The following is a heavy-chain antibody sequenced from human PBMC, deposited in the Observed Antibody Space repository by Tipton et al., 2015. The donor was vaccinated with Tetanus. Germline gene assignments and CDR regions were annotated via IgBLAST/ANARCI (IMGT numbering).Heavy chain of an antibody. CDR1: GFTFSAYW. J-gene: IGHJ4*02. CDR2: IKHDGSED. CDR3: ARVPGAGVGYCSGGNCHYFDY. D-gene: IGHD2-15*01. V-gene: IGHV3-7*01. Sequence: SLRLSCAASGFTFSAYWMTWVRQAPGKGLEWVANIKHDGSEDYYVDSVKGRFTISRDNAKNSLYLQMNSLRAEDTAVYYCARVPGAGVGYCSGGNCHYFDYWGQGTLVTVSS.